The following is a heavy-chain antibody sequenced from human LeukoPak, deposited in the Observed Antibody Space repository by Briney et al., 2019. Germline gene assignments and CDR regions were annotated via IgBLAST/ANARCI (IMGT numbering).Heavy chain of an antibody. Sequence: SVKVSCKASGGTFSSYAISWVRQAPGQGLEWMGRIIPILGIANYAQKFQGRVTITADKSTSTAYMELSSLRSEDTAVYYRARLRSRIFSPDYYYYYGMDVWGQGTTVTVSS. CDR1: GGTFSSYA. D-gene: IGHD2-15*01. V-gene: IGHV1-69*04. J-gene: IGHJ6*02. CDR3: ARLRSRIFSPDYYYYYGMDV. CDR2: IIPILGIA.